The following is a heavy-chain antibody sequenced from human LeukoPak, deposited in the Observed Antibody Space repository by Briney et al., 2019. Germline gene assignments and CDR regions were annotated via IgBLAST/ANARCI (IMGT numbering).Heavy chain of an antibody. CDR3: ARDDTMDV. V-gene: IGHV3-48*04. CDR1: GFTFSHAW. J-gene: IGHJ6*02. Sequence: GGSLRLSCAGYGFTFSHAWMNWVRQAPGKGLEWVSYISSGSSSIYYADSVKGRFTLSRDNAKNSLYLQIDSLRAEDTAVYYCARDDTMDVWGRGTTVTVSS. CDR2: ISSGSSSI.